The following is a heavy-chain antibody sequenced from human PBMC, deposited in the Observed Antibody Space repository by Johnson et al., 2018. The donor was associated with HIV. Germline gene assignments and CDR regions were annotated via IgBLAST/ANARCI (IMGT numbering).Heavy chain of an antibody. CDR2: IKQDGSEK. D-gene: IGHD5-12*01. CDR1: GSFSSVYW. CDR3: ARDPPWPMRNAFDI. V-gene: IGHV3-7*01. J-gene: IGHJ3*02. Sequence: VQLVESGGGLVQPGGSRRLSCAASGSFSSVYWMTSVRQAPGKGLEWVANIKQDGSEKYYVDFVKARFTISRANAKNPLYLQMNSLRAEDTAGYYCARDPPWPMRNAFDIWGQGTMVTVSS.